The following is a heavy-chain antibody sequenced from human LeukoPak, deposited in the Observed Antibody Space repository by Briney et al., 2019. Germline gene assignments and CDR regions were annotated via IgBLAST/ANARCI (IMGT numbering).Heavy chain of an antibody. D-gene: IGHD5-18*01. J-gene: IGHJ4*02. Sequence: GGSLRLSCAASGFSITSHYMTWVRQAPGKVLEWVSVIYTGGSTYYTDSVKGRFTISRDIPKNTVYLQMDNLRAEDTALYHCARAAYCYGLAPWGQGTLVTVSS. V-gene: IGHV3-53*01. CDR1: GFSITSHY. CDR2: IYTGGST. CDR3: ARAAYCYGLAP.